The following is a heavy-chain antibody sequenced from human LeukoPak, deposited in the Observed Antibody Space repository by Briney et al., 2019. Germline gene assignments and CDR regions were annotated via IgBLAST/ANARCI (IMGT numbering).Heavy chain of an antibody. CDR2: IYYSGST. CDR3: ARDLSGYGDSDY. J-gene: IGHJ4*02. CDR1: GDSISSGGYY. D-gene: IGHD4-17*01. Sequence: PSGTLSLTCTVSGDSISSGGYYWSWIRQHPGKGLEWIGYIYYSGSTYYNPSLKSRVTISVDTSKNQFSLKLSSVTAADTAVYYCARDLSGYGDSDYWGQGTLVTVSS. V-gene: IGHV4-31*03.